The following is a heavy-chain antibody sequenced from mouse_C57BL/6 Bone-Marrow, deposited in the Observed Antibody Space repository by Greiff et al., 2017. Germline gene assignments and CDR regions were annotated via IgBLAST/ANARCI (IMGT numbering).Heavy chain of an antibody. D-gene: IGHD2-12*01. J-gene: IGHJ3*01. Sequence: VQLQQSGAELARPGASVKLSCKASGYTFTSYGISWVKQRTGQGLEWIGEIYPRSGNTYYNEKFKGKATLTADKSSSTAYMELRSLTSEESAVYFCARMDYTWFAYWGQGTLVTVSA. CDR3: ARMDYTWFAY. CDR1: GYTFTSYG. V-gene: IGHV1-81*01. CDR2: IYPRSGNT.